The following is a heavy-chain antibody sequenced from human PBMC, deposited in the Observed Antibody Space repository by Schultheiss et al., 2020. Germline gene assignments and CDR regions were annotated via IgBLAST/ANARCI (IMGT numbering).Heavy chain of an antibody. CDR1: GGSFSGYY. J-gene: IGHJ6*02. CDR2: INHSGST. Sequence: SETLSLTCAVYGGSFSGYYWSWIRQPPGKGLEWIGEINHSGSTYYNPSLKSRVTISVDTSKNQFSLKLSSVTAADTAVYYCASAPLGGMDVWGQGTTVTVSS. CDR3: ASAPLGGMDV. V-gene: IGHV4-34*01.